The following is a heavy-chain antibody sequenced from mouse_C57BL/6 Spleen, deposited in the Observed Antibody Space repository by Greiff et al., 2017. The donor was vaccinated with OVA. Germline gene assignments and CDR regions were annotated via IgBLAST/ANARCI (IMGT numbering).Heavy chain of an antibody. CDR3: ARWDY. Sequence: QVQLKESGPELVKPGASVKLSCKASGYTFTSYWMQWVKQRPGQGLEWIGEIDPSDSYTNYNQKFKGKATLTVDTSSSTAYMQLSSLTSEDSAVYYCARWDYWGQGTTLTVSS. V-gene: IGHV1-50*01. J-gene: IGHJ2*01. CDR1: GYTFTSYW. CDR2: IDPSDSYT.